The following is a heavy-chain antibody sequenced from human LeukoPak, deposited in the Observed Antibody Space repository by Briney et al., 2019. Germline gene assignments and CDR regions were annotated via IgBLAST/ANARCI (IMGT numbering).Heavy chain of an antibody. CDR1: RYTLTELS. CDR2: FDPEDGET. Sequence: GASVKVSCKVSRYTLTELSMHWVRQAPGKGLEWMGGFDPEDGETICAQKFQGRVTMTEDTSTDTAYMELSSLRSEDTAVYYCASLGSYHWYFDLWGRGTLVTVSS. CDR3: ASLGSYHWYFDL. V-gene: IGHV1-24*01. J-gene: IGHJ2*01. D-gene: IGHD1-26*01.